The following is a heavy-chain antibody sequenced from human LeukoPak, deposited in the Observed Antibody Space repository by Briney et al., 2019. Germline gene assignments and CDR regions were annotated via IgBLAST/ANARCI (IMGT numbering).Heavy chain of an antibody. CDR1: GFTVSSNY. D-gene: IGHD2-15*01. J-gene: IGHJ6*02. CDR3: ARDTRDCSGAGCYLWYYYYGMDV. CDR2: IYSGGST. Sequence: PGGSLRLSCAASGFTVSSNYMSWVRQAPGKGLEWVSVIYSGGSTYYADSVKGRFTVSRDNAENTLYLEMTSLRVDDTAVYYCARDTRDCSGAGCYLWYYYYGMDVWGQGTTVTVSS. V-gene: IGHV3-53*01.